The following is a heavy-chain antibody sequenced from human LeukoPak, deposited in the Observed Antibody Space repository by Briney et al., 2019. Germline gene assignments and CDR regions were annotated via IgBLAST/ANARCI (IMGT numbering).Heavy chain of an antibody. V-gene: IGHV3-23*01. Sequence: GGSLRLSCAASGFTFSSYAMSWVRQAPGKGLEWVSAISGSGGSTYYADSVKGRFTISRDNSKNTLYLQMNSLRAEDTAVYYCAKDPAYDILTGYFDYWGQGTLVTVSS. CDR3: AKDPAYDILTGYFDY. CDR2: ISGSGGST. CDR1: GFTFSSYA. J-gene: IGHJ4*02. D-gene: IGHD3-9*01.